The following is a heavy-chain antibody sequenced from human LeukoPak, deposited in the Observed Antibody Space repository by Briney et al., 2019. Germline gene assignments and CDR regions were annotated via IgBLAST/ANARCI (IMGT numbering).Heavy chain of an antibody. CDR3: ARGSGATFNQLTFDY. D-gene: IGHD2-2*01. CDR2: IYYSGST. CDR1: GGSISSYY. V-gene: IGHV4-59*01. Sequence: KASETLSLTCTVSGGSISSYYWSWIRQPPGKGLEWIGYIYYSGSTNYNPSLKSRVTISVDTSKNQFSLKLSSVTAADTAVYYCARGSGATFNQLTFDYWGQGTLVIVSS. J-gene: IGHJ4*02.